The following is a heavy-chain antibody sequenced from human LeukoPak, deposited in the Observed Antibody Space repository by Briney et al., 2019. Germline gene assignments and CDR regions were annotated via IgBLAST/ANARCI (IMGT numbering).Heavy chain of an antibody. CDR2: ISSSGTT. Sequence: PSETLSLTCAVTGASITNEDFFWGWIRQPPGKGLEWVGTISSSGTTYYSPSLRSRLTISVDTSKNHFSLKLTSVTAADTAVYYCVAEDEAADSPLGHLNFDSWGQGILASVSS. CDR3: VAEDEAADSPLGHLNFDS. V-gene: IGHV4-39*02. D-gene: IGHD7-27*01. J-gene: IGHJ4*02. CDR1: GASITNEDFF.